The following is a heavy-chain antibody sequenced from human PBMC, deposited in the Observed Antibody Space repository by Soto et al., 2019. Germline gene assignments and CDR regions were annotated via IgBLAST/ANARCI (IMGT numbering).Heavy chain of an antibody. CDR2: IIPIFGTP. D-gene: IGHD1-26*01. CDR3: ARGWETVGSTTPFAY. Sequence: QVQLVQSGAEVKKPGSSVKVSCKASGGTFSNYAISWVRQAPGQGLEWMGGIIPIFGTPNYAQKCQGRVTITADKSTITAYMEVRNLRSDDTAVYYCARGWETVGSTTPFAYWGQGTLVTVSS. J-gene: IGHJ4*02. V-gene: IGHV1-69*06. CDR1: GGTFSNYA.